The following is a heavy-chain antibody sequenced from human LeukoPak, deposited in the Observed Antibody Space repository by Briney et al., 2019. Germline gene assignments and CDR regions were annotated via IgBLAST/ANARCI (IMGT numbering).Heavy chain of an antibody. CDR2: INPNSGDT. CDR1: GYTFTGHY. Sequence: ASVKVSCKASGYTFTGHYLHWVRQAPGQGLEWMGWINPNSGDTKYAQKFQGRVTMTRDTSISTAYMEVRSDDTAVYYCARKNYYDTSGRFDCWGQGTLVTVSS. CDR3: ARKNYYDTSGRFDC. D-gene: IGHD3-22*01. V-gene: IGHV1-2*02. J-gene: IGHJ4*02.